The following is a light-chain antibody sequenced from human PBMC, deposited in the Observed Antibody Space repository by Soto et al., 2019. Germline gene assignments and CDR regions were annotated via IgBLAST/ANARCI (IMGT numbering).Light chain of an antibody. V-gene: IGKV1-5*03. CDR2: KAS. CDR1: QSIRSW. Sequence: DIQMTQSPSTLSASVGDRVTITCRASQSIRSWLAWYQQKPGKAPKLLIYKASSLESGVPSRFSGSGSGTEFTLTISSLQPDDFATYYCQQYSSYPRTFDQGTKVEIK. CDR3: QQYSSYPRT. J-gene: IGKJ1*01.